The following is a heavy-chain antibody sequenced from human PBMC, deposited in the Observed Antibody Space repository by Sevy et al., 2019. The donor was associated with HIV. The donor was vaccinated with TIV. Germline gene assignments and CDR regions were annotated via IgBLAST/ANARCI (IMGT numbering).Heavy chain of an antibody. CDR2: ISYDGSNK. V-gene: IGHV3-30*18. CDR3: AKPDRDSSGYYPASDAFDI. Sequence: GGSLRLSCAASGFTFSSYGMHWVRQAPGKGLEWVAVISYDGSNKYYADALKGRFTISRDNSRIRLYMQMNILRAEATAVYYCAKPDRDSSGYYPASDAFDIWGQGTMVTVSS. CDR1: GFTFSSYG. J-gene: IGHJ3*02. D-gene: IGHD3-22*01.